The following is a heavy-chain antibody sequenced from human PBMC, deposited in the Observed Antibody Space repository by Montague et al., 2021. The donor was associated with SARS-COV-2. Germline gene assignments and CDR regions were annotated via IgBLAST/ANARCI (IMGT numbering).Heavy chain of an antibody. Sequence: SETLSLTCSRLVSWYSGADRKSTRLNSSHHRNSYADISLKKSTNYNPSLKSRVTISVDTSKNQFSLKLSSVTAADTAVYYCASFPSGYYDNSCYHIWGQGTLVTVSS. V-gene: IGHV4-34*01. CDR2: ISLKKST. CDR3: ASFPSGYYDNSCYHI. CDR1: VSWYSGAD. J-gene: IGHJ4*02. D-gene: IGHD3-22*01.